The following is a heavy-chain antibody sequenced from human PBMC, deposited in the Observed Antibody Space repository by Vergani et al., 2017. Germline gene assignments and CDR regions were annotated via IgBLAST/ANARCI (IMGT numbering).Heavy chain of an antibody. CDR3: AKANPRNSGYDYLYYYHAMDV. J-gene: IGHJ6*02. CDR1: GFTFNHYA. D-gene: IGHD5-12*01. CDR2: ISGSGGST. Sequence: EVQLLESGGDLVQPGGSLRLSCAASGFTFNHYAMNWVRQAPGRGLEWVPGISGSGGSTYYAGSVKGRFTISGDSSKNTLYRQMNSLSAGDTAVYYCAKANPRNSGYDYLYYYHAMDVWGQGTTVTVSS. V-gene: IGHV3-23*01.